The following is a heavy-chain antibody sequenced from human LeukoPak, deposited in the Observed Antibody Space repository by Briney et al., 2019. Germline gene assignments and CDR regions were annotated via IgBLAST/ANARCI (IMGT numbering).Heavy chain of an antibody. V-gene: IGHV3-7*01. CDR2: IKQDGSEK. CDR3: ARGFRGWYAEGFDY. Sequence: GGSLRLSCAASGFAFSSYGTSWVRQAPGKGLEWVANIKQDGSEKYYVDSVKGRFTISRDNAKNSLYLQMNSLRAEDTAVYYCARGFRGWYAEGFDYWGQGTVVTVSS. D-gene: IGHD6-19*01. J-gene: IGHJ4*02. CDR1: GFAFSSYG.